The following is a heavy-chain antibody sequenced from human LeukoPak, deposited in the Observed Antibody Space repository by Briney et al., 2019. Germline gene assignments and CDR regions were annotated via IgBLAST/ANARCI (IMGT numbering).Heavy chain of an antibody. CDR2: ISYDVSKT. Sequence: GGSLRLSCAASGFTFSTYAMHWVRQAPGKGLEWVAVISYDVSKTYYADSVKGRFTISRDNAKNSVYLQINRLRAEDTAVYYCARRGTIAVPVFWFDPWGQGTLVIVSS. CDR1: GFTFSTYA. J-gene: IGHJ5*02. D-gene: IGHD6-19*01. V-gene: IGHV3-30*04. CDR3: ARRGTIAVPVFWFDP.